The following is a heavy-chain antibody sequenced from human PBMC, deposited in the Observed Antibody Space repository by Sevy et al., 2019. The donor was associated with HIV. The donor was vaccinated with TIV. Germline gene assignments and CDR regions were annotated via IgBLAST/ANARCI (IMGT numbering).Heavy chain of an antibody. Sequence: SETLSLTCTVSGGSISGYYWSWIRQPPGKGLEWIGNIYYTGSTNYNPSLKSRVTISLDTSKNQFSLKLSSVTAADTAVYYCARDESLGELSLYWFDSWGQGTLVTVSS. V-gene: IGHV4-59*13. J-gene: IGHJ5*01. D-gene: IGHD3-16*02. CDR3: ARDESLGELSLYWFDS. CDR2: IYYTGST. CDR1: GGSISGYY.